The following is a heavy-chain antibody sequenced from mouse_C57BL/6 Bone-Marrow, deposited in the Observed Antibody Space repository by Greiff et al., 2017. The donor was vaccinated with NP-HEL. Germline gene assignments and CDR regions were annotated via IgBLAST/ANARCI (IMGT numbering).Heavy chain of an antibody. D-gene: IGHD2-1*01. V-gene: IGHV1-81*01. CDR3: ARRGFYYAWFAY. J-gene: IGHJ3*01. CDR2: IYPRSGNT. CDR1: GYTFTSYG. Sequence: VQLQQSGAELARPGASVKLSCKASGYTFTSYGISWVKQRTGQGLEWIGEIYPRSGNTYYNEKFKGKATLTADKSSSTAYMELRSLTSEDSAVYFCARRGFYYAWFAYWGQGTLVTVSA.